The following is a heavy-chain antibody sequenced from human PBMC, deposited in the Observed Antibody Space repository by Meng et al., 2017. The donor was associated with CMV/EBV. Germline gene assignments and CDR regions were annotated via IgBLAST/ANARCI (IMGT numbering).Heavy chain of an antibody. Sequence: SLMIYCAASGFTFTNNAMHWVRQAPGKGLEWVAVISYDGSNKYYADSVKGRFTISRDNSKNTLSLQRNSLSAEDTAVYYCAREFLPPHDAIDYWGQGTLVTVSS. J-gene: IGHJ4*02. V-gene: IGHV3-30*04. D-gene: IGHD1-1*01. CDR1: GFTFTNNA. CDR2: ISYDGSNK. CDR3: AREFLPPHDAIDY.